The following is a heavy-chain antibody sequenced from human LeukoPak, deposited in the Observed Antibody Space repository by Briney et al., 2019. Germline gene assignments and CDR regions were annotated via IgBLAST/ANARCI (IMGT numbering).Heavy chain of an antibody. CDR2: ISYDGSNK. J-gene: IGHJ4*02. V-gene: IGHV3-30*03. CDR1: GFTFSSYG. D-gene: IGHD6-19*01. CDR3: ATTVAGTRWALGY. Sequence: GGSLRLSCAASGFTFSSYGMHWVRQAPGKGLEWVAVISYDGSNKYYADSVKGRFTISRDNSKNTLYLQMNSLRAEDTAVYYCATTVAGTRWALGYWGQGTLVTVSS.